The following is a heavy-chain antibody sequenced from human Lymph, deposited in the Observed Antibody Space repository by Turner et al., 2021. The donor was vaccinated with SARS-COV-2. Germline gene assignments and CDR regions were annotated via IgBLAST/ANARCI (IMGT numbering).Heavy chain of an antibody. D-gene: IGHD3-3*01. J-gene: IGHJ6*02. CDR1: GFTFSSYS. CDR3: ARDYYDFWSGYNSYYYGMDV. CDR2: ISSRSSYI. V-gene: IGHV3-21*01. Sequence: EVQLVESGRGLVKPGGSLRLSCAASGFTFSSYSMNWVRQAQGKGLEWVSSISSRSSYIYNADSVKGRFTISRENAKNSLYLQMNSLRAEDTAVYYCARDYYDFWSGYNSYYYGMDVWGQGTTVTVSS.